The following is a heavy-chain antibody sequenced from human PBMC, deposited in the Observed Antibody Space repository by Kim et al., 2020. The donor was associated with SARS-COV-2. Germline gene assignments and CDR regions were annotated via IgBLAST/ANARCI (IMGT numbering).Heavy chain of an antibody. V-gene: IGHV4-4*07. CDR2: IYTSGST. D-gene: IGHD3-10*01. CDR1: GGSISSYY. Sequence: SETLSLTCTVSGGSISSYYWSWIRQPAGKGPEWIGRIYTSGSTNYNPSLKSRVTMSVDTSKNQFSLKLSSVTAADTAVYYCARSLRKPGSGSYLEFDYWGQGTLVTVSS. J-gene: IGHJ4*02. CDR3: ARSLRKPGSGSYLEFDY.